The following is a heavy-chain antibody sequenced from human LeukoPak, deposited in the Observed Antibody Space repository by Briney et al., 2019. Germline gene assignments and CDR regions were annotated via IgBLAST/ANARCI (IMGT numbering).Heavy chain of an antibody. D-gene: IGHD1-26*01. J-gene: IGHJ4*02. CDR1: GFTFRNQW. V-gene: IGHV3-7*03. CDR2: IKQDGSEK. Sequence: PGGSLRLSCAASGFTFRNQWMTWVRQAPGKGLEWVANIKQDGSEKYYVDSVKGRFTISRGNAKNSLYLQMNSLRAEDTAVYYCASRPPNPESYYWGQGTLVTVSS. CDR3: ASRPPNPESYY.